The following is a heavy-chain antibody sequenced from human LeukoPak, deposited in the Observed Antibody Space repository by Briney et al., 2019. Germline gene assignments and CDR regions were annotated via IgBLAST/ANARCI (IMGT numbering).Heavy chain of an antibody. CDR2: INHRGST. Sequence: PSEALSLTCAVYGGSFSGYYWSWIRQPPGKGLEWIGEINHRGSTNYNPSLKSRVTISVDTSKNQFSLKLSSVTAADTAVYYCARADYYDSSGIDYWGQGTLVTVSS. J-gene: IGHJ4*02. CDR3: ARADYYDSSGIDY. CDR1: GGSFSGYY. V-gene: IGHV4-34*01. D-gene: IGHD3-22*01.